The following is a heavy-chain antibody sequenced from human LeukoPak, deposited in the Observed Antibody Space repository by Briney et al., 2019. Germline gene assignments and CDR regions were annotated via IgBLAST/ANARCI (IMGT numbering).Heavy chain of an antibody. Sequence: GGSLRLSCAASGFAFSSYAMSWVRQAPGKGLEWVSAISGSGGSTYYADSVKGRFTISRDNPKNTLYLQMNSLRAEDTAVYYCAKVGYCSSTSCYGFDYWGQGTLVTVSS. D-gene: IGHD2-2*01. V-gene: IGHV3-23*01. J-gene: IGHJ4*02. CDR1: GFAFSSYA. CDR3: AKVGYCSSTSCYGFDY. CDR2: ISGSGGST.